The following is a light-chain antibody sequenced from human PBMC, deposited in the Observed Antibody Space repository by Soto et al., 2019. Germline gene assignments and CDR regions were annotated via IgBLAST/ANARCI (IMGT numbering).Light chain of an antibody. J-gene: IGLJ1*01. V-gene: IGLV1-44*01. CDR1: TSNIGSSA. CDR3: AAWDGSLNRYV. CDR2: AND. Sequence: QSVLTQPPSATGIPGQRVTISCSRSTSNIGSSAVNWYQQLPGTAPKLLIYANDQRPSGVPARFSGSRSGTSASLAISGLQSEDEADYYCAAWDGSLNRYVFAAGTKVTVL.